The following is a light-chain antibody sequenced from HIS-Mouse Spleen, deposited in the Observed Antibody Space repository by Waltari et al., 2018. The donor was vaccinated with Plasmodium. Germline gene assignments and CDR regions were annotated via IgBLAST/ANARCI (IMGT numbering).Light chain of an antibody. CDR3: CSYAGSSTNWV. J-gene: IGLJ3*02. Sequence: QSALTQPASVSGSPGQSITISCTGTSSVVGGYNLVSWYKHHPGKAPKLRIYGGSKRPSGVSNRFSGPKSGNTASLTISGLQAEDDADYYCCSYAGSSTNWVFGGGTKLTVL. CDR2: GGS. CDR1: SSVVGGYNL. V-gene: IGLV2-23*01.